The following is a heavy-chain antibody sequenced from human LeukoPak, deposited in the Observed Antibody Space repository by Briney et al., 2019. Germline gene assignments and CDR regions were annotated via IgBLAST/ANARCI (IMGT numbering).Heavy chain of an antibody. CDR3: ARDPGGGNYFDY. CDR1: GFTFSSYS. J-gene: IGHJ4*02. CDR2: ISSSSSYI. Sequence: GGSLRLSCAASGFTFSSYSMNWVRQAPGKGLEWVSSISSSSSYIYYADSVKGRFTISRDNAKNSLYLQMNSLRAEDTAVYYCARDPGGGNYFDYWGQGTLVTVSS. V-gene: IGHV3-21*01. D-gene: IGHD3-16*01.